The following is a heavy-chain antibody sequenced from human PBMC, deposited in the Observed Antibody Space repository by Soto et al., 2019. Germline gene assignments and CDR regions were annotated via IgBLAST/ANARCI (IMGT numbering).Heavy chain of an antibody. Sequence: GESLKISCKGSGYSFTHYWISWVRQMPEKGLEWMGRIDPSDSYTHYSPSLQGHVTISADKSSSTAYLQWSSLKASDTAMYYCARPDSSGWYRDAFDIWGQGTMVTVSS. CDR2: IDPSDSYT. CDR1: GYSFTHYW. J-gene: IGHJ3*02. V-gene: IGHV5-10-1*01. CDR3: ARPDSSGWYRDAFDI. D-gene: IGHD6-19*01.